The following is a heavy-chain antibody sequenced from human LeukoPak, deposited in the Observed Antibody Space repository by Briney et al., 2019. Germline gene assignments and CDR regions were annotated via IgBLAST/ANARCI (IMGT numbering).Heavy chain of an antibody. CDR1: GGTFSSYA. D-gene: IGHD2-2*01. Sequence: ASVKVSCKASGGTFSSYAISWVRQAPGQGLEWMGRIIPILGIANYAQKFQGRVTITADKSTSTAYMELSSLRSEDTAVYYCASEIVVVPAKFNWFDPWGQGTLVTVSS. CDR3: ASEIVVVPAKFNWFDP. V-gene: IGHV1-69*04. CDR2: IIPILGIA. J-gene: IGHJ5*02.